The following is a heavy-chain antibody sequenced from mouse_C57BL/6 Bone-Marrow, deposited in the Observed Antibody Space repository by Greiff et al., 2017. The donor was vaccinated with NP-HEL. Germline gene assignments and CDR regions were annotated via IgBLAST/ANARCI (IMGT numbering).Heavy chain of an antibody. V-gene: IGHV5-12*01. J-gene: IGHJ1*03. Sequence: EVQGVESGGGLVQPGGSLKLSCAASGFTFSDYYMYWVRQTPEKRLEWVAYISNGGGSTYYPDTVKGRFTISRDNAKNTLYLQMSRLKSEDTAMYYCARQEGYGSYWYFDVWGTGTTVTVSS. D-gene: IGHD2-2*01. CDR1: GFTFSDYY. CDR2: ISNGGGST. CDR3: ARQEGYGSYWYFDV.